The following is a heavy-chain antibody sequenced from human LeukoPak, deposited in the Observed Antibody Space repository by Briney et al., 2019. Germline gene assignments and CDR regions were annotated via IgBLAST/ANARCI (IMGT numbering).Heavy chain of an antibody. D-gene: IGHD1-14*01. CDR3: ARGPDMDWFDP. V-gene: IGHV1-69*02. J-gene: IGHJ5*02. CDR2: IIPILGIA. CDR1: GGTFSSYT. Sequence: GASVTVSCKASGGTFSSYTISWVRQAPRQGLEWMGRIIPILGIANYAQKFHGRVTITADKSTSTDYMELSSLRSEDTAVYYCARGPDMDWFDPWGQGTLVTVSS.